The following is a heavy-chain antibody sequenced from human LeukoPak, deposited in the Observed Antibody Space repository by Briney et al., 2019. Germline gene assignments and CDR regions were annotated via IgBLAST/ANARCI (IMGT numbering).Heavy chain of an antibody. Sequence: PGGSLRLSCAASGFTFSSYAMSWVRQAPGKGLEWVSAISGSGGSTYYADSVKGRFTISRDNSKNTLYLQMNSLRAEDTAVYYCAKVPFYDILTGLLLWGHGTLVTVSS. CDR3: AKVPFYDILTGLLL. J-gene: IGHJ4*01. CDR1: GFTFSSYA. D-gene: IGHD3-9*01. V-gene: IGHV3-23*01. CDR2: ISGSGGST.